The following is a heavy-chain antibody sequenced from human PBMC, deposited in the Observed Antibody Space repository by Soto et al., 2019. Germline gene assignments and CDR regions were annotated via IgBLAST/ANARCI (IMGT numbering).Heavy chain of an antibody. CDR1: GGTFSSYA. CDR3: ASGGYLGTTGTTGGFSDS. D-gene: IGHD1-1*01. CDR2: IIPIFGTA. J-gene: IGHJ4*02. Sequence: QVQLVQSGAEVKKPGSSVKVSCKASGGTFSSYAISWVRQAPGQGLEWMGGIIPIFGTANYAQKFQGRVTIAGDESTSTAYMERSSLRSEDTAVYYCASGGYLGTTGTTGGFSDSWGQGTLVTVSS. V-gene: IGHV1-69*12.